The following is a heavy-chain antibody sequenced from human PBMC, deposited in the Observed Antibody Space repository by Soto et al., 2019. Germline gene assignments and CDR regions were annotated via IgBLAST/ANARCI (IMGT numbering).Heavy chain of an antibody. J-gene: IGHJ4*02. CDR3: GRVVVVGGMRGTIDY. CDR1: GFTFSGHA. V-gene: IGHV3-30*07. CDR2: ISNDGTYR. D-gene: IGHD2-15*01. Sequence: PGGSLRLSCAASGFTFSGHAMHWVRQAPGKGLDWVAAISNDGTYRVYADSVKGRFTMSRDNSKNTVHLQMNSLRVEDTAVYKCGRVVVVGGMRGTIDYWGQGTQVTVSS.